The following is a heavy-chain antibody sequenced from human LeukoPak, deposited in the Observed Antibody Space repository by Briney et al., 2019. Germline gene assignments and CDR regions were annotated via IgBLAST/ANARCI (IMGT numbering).Heavy chain of an antibody. J-gene: IGHJ3*02. V-gene: IGHV1-69*13. CDR2: IIPIFGTA. CDR3: ARDPSDTGAFDI. D-gene: IGHD2-8*02. Sequence: ASVKVSCKASGYTFTGYYMHGVRQAPGQALEWMGGIIPIFGTANYAQKFQGRVTITADESTSTAYMELSSLRSEDTAVYYCARDPSDTGAFDIWGQGTMVTVSS. CDR1: GYTFTGYY.